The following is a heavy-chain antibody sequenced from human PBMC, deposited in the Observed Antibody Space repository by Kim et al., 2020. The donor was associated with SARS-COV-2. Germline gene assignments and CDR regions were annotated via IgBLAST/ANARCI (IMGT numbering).Heavy chain of an antibody. CDR1: GYTFTSYA. Sequence: ASVKVSCKASGYTFTSYAMHWVRQAPGQRLEWMGWINAGNGNTKYLQKFQGRVTITRDISASTAYMELSSLRSEDTAVYYWARDWEATTHYYYYGMDVWGQGTTVTVSS. CDR2: INAGNGNT. J-gene: IGHJ6*02. V-gene: IGHV1-3*01. D-gene: IGHD1-26*01. CDR3: ARDWEATTHYYYYGMDV.